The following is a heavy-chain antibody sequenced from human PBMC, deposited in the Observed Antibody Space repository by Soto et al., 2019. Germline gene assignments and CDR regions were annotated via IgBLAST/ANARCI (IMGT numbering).Heavy chain of an antibody. CDR2: ISTTSFTI. D-gene: IGHD2-15*01. Sequence: SLRLSCAASGFSFSTYNMDWVRQAPGKGPEWIAYISTTSFTIYYADSVKGRFTISRDNDRNSLYLEMNSLRDEDTAVYYCARDRCYDGTCYSASDSWGQGTLVTVSS. CDR1: GFSFSTYN. V-gene: IGHV3-48*02. J-gene: IGHJ5*01. CDR3: ARDRCYDGTCYSASDS.